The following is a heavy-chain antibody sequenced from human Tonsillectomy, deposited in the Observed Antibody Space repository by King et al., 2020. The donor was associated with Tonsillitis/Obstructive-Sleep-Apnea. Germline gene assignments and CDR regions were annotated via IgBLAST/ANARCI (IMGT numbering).Heavy chain of an antibody. CDR3: AREGYSSSSPIDY. V-gene: IGHV3-74*01. J-gene: IGHJ4*02. D-gene: IGHD6-6*01. Sequence: VQLVESGGGLVQPGGSLRLSCAASGFTFSSYWMHWVRQAPGKGLVWVSCITSYGSSKSYADSVKGRFTISSDNAKNTLYLQMNSLRAEDTAVYYCAREGYSSSSPIDYWGQGTLVTVSS. CDR1: GFTFSSYW. CDR2: ITSYGSSK.